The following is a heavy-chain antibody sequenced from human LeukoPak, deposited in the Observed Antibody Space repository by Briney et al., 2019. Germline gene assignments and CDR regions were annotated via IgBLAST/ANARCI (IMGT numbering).Heavy chain of an antibody. V-gene: IGHV4-59*01. D-gene: IGHD5-18*01. Sequence: SETLSLTCTVSGGSISSYYWSWIRQPPGKGLEWIGYIYYSGSTNYNPSLKSRVTISVDTSKNQFSLKLSSVTAADTAVYYCARFAVYVDTPMVTAYYFDYWGQGTLVTVSS. J-gene: IGHJ4*02. CDR2: IYYSGST. CDR3: ARFAVYVDTPMVTAYYFDY. CDR1: GGSISSYY.